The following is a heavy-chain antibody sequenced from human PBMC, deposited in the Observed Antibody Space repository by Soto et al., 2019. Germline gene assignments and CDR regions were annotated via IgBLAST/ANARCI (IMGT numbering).Heavy chain of an antibody. D-gene: IGHD1-26*01. CDR1: GYSFPSYW. CDR3: AIPRVCATACHAFDI. CDR2: IYPGDSDT. Sequence: GESLKISCNGSGYSFPSYWLGWVRQMPGKGLEWMGIIYPGDSDTRYSPSFQGQVTISADKSISTAYLQWSSLKASDTAMYYCAIPRVCATACHAFDIWGQGTMVIVSS. V-gene: IGHV5-51*01. J-gene: IGHJ3*02.